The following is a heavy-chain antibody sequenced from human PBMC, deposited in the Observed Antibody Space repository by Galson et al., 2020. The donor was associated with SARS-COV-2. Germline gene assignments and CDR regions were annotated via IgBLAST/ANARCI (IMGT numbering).Heavy chain of an antibody. J-gene: IGHJ4*02. CDR3: ARIDSSGWRGNY. V-gene: IGHV2-70*11. D-gene: IGHD6-19*01. CDR2: TDLDGDK. CDR1: GFSLTTGGVC. Sequence: ESGPTLVKPTQTLTLTCTFSGFSLTTGGVCVNWIRQPPGKALEWLARTDLDGDKYYSTSLKTRLTISKDTSKNQVVLTMTDMDPVDTATYYCARIDSSGWRGNYWGQGTPVTVAS.